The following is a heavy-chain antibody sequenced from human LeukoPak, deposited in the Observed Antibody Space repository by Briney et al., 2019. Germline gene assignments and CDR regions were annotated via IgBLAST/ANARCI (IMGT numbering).Heavy chain of an antibody. CDR1: GFSISSGYY. CDR3: ARDPPGLYDFWSGYYNYYYMDV. J-gene: IGHJ6*03. CDR2: IYHSGST. D-gene: IGHD3-3*01. V-gene: IGHV4-38-2*02. Sequence: HSETLSLTCPVSGFSISSGYYWGWFRQPPGKGLEWIGSIYHSGSTYYNLSFKSRVTISLNTSKNYFSLKLNSVTAADTAVYYCARDPPGLYDFWSGYYNYYYMDVWGKGTTVTVSS.